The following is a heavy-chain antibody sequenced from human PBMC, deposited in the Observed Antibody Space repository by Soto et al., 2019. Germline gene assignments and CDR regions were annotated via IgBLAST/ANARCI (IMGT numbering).Heavy chain of an antibody. D-gene: IGHD3-10*01. J-gene: IGHJ4*02. CDR3: ARVPPWGNSAGDYYIQHYDS. CDR2: INGGSGNT. V-gene: IGHV1-3*01. CDR1: GFTFTSYA. Sequence: EASVKVSCKSSGFTFTSYAIHWLRQAPGQRPQWMGWINGGSGNTKYSQDFQGRVTLTRDTFATTAYSELSSLRSEDTAVYYCARVPPWGNSAGDYYIQHYDSWGQGTPVTVSS.